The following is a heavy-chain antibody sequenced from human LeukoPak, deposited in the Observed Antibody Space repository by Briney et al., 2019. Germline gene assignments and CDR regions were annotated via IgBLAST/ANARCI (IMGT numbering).Heavy chain of an antibody. V-gene: IGHV4-59*01. Sequence: SETLSLTCRVSGGSISSDHWNWIRQTPGKGLEWIGCIYYSGRTYYNPSLKSRVTISVDMSKSQFSLRLTSVTAADTAVYYCARKNDFEIWVQGTLVTVSS. D-gene: IGHD2/OR15-2a*01. CDR2: IYYSGRT. J-gene: IGHJ3*02. CDR1: GGSISSDH. CDR3: ARKNDFEI.